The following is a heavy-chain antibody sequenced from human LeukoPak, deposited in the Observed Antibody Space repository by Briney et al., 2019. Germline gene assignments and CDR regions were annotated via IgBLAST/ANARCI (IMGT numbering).Heavy chain of an antibody. J-gene: IGHJ6*03. Sequence: GGSLRLSCAAPGFTVSSNYMSWVRQAPGKGLEWVSVIYSGGSTYYADSVKGRFTISRDNSKNTLYLQMNSLRAEDTAVYYCARARHGYSPHWCDYYYYYLDVWGKGTTVTVSS. CDR2: IYSGGST. D-gene: IGHD6-13*01. CDR3: ARARHGYSPHWCDYYYYYLDV. V-gene: IGHV3-53*01. CDR1: GFTVSSNY.